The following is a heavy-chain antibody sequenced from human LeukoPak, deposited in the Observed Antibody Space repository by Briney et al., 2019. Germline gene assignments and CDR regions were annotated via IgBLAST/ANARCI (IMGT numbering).Heavy chain of an antibody. J-gene: IGHJ6*02. D-gene: IGHD4-11*01. CDR1: GFTFSSYG. CDR3: ARDLTTSPYYYYGMDV. CDR2: ISYDGSNK. Sequence: PGGSLRLSCAASGFTFSSYGMHWVRQAPGKGLEWVAVISYDGSNKYYADSVKGRFTISRDNSKNTLYLQMNSLRAEDTAVYYCARDLTTSPYYYYGMDVWGQGTTVTVSS. V-gene: IGHV3-30*03.